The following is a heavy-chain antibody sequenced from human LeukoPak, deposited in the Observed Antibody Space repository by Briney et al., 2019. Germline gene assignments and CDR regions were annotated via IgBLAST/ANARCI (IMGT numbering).Heavy chain of an antibody. CDR3: ARDRVRGVSAGGRNFDP. CDR1: GGTFSSYA. Sequence: GASVKVSCKASGGTFSSYAISWVRQAPGQGLEWMGGIIPIFGTANYAQKFQGRVTITADESTSTAYMELSSLRSEDTAVYYCARDRVRGVSAGGRNFDPWGQGTLVTVSS. D-gene: IGHD3-10*01. V-gene: IGHV1-69*13. CDR2: IIPIFGTA. J-gene: IGHJ5*02.